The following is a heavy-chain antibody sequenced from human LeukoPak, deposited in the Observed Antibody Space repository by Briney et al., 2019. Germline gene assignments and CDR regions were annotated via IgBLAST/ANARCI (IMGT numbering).Heavy chain of an antibody. D-gene: IGHD3-22*01. CDR3: ARGPNYYDSSGYYVTYFDY. J-gene: IGHJ4*02. CDR2: ISAYNGNT. CDR1: GYTFTSYG. V-gene: IGHV1-18*01. Sequence: ASVKVSCKASGYTFTSYGISWVRQAPGQGLEWMGWISAYNGNTNYAQKLQGRVTMTTDTSTSTAYMELRSLRSDDTAVYYCARGPNYYDSSGYYVTYFDYWGQGTLVTVSS.